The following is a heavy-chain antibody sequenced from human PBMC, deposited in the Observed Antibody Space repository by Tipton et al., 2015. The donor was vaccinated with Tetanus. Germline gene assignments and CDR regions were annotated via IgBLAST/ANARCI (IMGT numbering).Heavy chain of an antibody. Sequence: TLSLTCSVSGGAFRRENFYWSWIRQSPGQGLEWIGLIYYSGSTSYNPSLKSRVTISVDTSKNQLSLKLTSVTAADTAVYYCASMTPVDWYFDLWGRGTLVTVSS. V-gene: IGHV4-61*01. CDR3: ASMTPVDWYFDL. J-gene: IGHJ2*01. CDR1: GGAFRRENFY. CDR2: IYYSGST. D-gene: IGHD4-23*01.